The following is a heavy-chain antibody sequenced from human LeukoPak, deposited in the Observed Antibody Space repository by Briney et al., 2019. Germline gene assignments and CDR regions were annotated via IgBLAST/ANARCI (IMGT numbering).Heavy chain of an antibody. CDR3: AKDNERHTYGSYYYYYMDV. CDR1: GFTFDDYA. Sequence: PGGSLRLSCAASGFTFDDYAMRWVRQAPGKGLEWVSLISWDGGSTYYADSVKGRFTISRDNSKNSLYLQMNSLRAEDTALYYCAKDNERHTYGSYYYYYMDVWGKGTTVTVSS. V-gene: IGHV3-43D*04. D-gene: IGHD1-1*01. CDR2: ISWDGGST. J-gene: IGHJ6*03.